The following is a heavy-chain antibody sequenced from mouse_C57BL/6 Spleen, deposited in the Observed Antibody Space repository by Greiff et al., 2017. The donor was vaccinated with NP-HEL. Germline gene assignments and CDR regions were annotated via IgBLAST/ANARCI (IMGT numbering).Heavy chain of an antibody. V-gene: IGHV1-55*01. Sequence: QVQLQQSGAELVKPGASVKMSCKASGYTFTSYWITWVKQRPGQGLEWIGDIYPGSGSTNYNEKFKSKATLTVDTSSSTAYMQLSSLTSEDSAVYYCARETYSNSYAMDYWGQGTSVTVSS. CDR1: GYTFTSYW. CDR3: ARETYSNSYAMDY. J-gene: IGHJ4*01. CDR2: IYPGSGST. D-gene: IGHD2-5*01.